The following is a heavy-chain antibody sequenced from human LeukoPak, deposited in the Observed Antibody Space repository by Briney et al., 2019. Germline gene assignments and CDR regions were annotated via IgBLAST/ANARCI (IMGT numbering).Heavy chain of an antibody. J-gene: IGHJ4*02. Sequence: KSSQTLSLTCTVSGGSISSGSYYWSWIRQPAGKGLEWIGRIYTSGSTNYNPSLKSRVTISVDTSKNQFSLKLSSVTAADTAVYYCARARGYSGYAYFDYWGQGTLVTVSS. V-gene: IGHV4-61*02. D-gene: IGHD5-12*01. CDR1: GGSISSGSYY. CDR3: ARARGYSGYAYFDY. CDR2: IYTSGST.